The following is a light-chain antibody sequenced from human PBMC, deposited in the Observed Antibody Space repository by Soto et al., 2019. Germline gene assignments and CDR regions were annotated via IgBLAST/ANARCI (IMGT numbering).Light chain of an antibody. J-gene: IGLJ1*01. CDR3: SSYTSSSTHNYV. Sequence: QSALTQPASVSGSPGQSITISCTGTSSDVGGYNYVSWYQQHPGKAPKLMIYEVSNRPSGVSNRFSGSKSGNTASLTISGLQAEDEADYYCSSYTSSSTHNYVFGPGTKV. V-gene: IGLV2-14*01. CDR1: SSDVGGYNY. CDR2: EVS.